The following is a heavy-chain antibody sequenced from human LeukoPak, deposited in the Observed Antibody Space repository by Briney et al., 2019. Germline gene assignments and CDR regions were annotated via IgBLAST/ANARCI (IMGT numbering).Heavy chain of an antibody. CDR2: INPNSGGT. CDR1: GYTFTGYY. J-gene: IGHJ6*03. Sequence: ASVKVSCKASGYTFTGYYMHWVRQAPGQGLEWMRWINPNSGGTNYAQKFQGGVTMTRDTSISTAYMELSRLRSDDTAVYYCARGVTGIYYYYYMDVWGKGTTVTVSS. D-gene: IGHD3-10*01. CDR3: ARGVTGIYYYYYMDV. V-gene: IGHV1-2*02.